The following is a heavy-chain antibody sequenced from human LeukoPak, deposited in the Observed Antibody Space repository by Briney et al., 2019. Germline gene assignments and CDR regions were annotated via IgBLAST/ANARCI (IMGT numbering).Heavy chain of an antibody. J-gene: IGHJ4*02. Sequence: SETLSLTCTVSGDSINSGNYYWGWIRQPPGKGLEWIGSIYYSGSTYYNPSLKSRVTVSADTSKNQFSLKLSSVTAADTAVYYCARGVVGANLWGQGTLVTVSS. V-gene: IGHV4-39*07. CDR1: GDSINSGNYY. CDR2: IYYSGST. D-gene: IGHD1-26*01. CDR3: ARGVVGANL.